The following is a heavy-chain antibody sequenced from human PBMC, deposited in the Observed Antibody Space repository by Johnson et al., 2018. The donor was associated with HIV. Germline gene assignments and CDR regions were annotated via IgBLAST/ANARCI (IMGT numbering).Heavy chain of an antibody. Sequence: QVQLVESGGGLVQPGGSLRLSCVTSGFGFSTYYMSWIRQAPGKGLECLSYISSSGSTMYYADSVKGRFTISRHNAKNSLYLQMNSLRAEDTAVYYCARNGLIPAAKGVAFDIWGQGTTVTVSS. D-gene: IGHD2-2*01. CDR2: ISSSGSTM. V-gene: IGHV3-11*04. J-gene: IGHJ3*02. CDR3: ARNGLIPAAKGVAFDI. CDR1: GFGFSTYY.